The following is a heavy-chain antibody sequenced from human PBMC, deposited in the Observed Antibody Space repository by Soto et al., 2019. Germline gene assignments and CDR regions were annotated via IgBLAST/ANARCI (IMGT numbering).Heavy chain of an antibody. CDR3: ARRIAAAGNLDY. D-gene: IGHD6-13*01. Sequence: QVQLVQSGAEVKKPGSSVKVSCNASGGTFSSYTISWVRQAPGQGLEWMGRIIPILGIANYAQKFQGRVTITADKSTSTAYMELSSLRSEDTAVYYCARRIAAAGNLDYWGQGTLVTVSS. CDR2: IIPILGIA. CDR1: GGTFSSYT. J-gene: IGHJ4*02. V-gene: IGHV1-69*02.